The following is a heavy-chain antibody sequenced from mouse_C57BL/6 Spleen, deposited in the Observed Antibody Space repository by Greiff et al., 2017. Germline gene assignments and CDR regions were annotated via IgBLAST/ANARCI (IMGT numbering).Heavy chain of an antibody. Sequence: QVQLQQPGAELVMPGASVKLSCKASGYTFTSYWMHWVKQRPGQGLEWIGEIDPSDSYTNYNQKFKGKSTLTVDKSSSTAYMQLSSLTSEDSAVYYCARGLGSYWYFDVWGTGTTVTVSS. CDR1: GYTFTSYW. V-gene: IGHV1-69*01. D-gene: IGHD3-3*01. J-gene: IGHJ1*03. CDR2: IDPSDSYT. CDR3: ARGLGSYWYFDV.